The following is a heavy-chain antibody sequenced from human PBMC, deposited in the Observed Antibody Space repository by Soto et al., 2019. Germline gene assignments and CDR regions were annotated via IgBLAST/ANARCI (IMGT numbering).Heavy chain of an antibody. J-gene: IGHJ4*02. CDR2: ITSSGSNT. V-gene: IGHV3-48*03. D-gene: IGHD2-2*01. CDR1: GFTFSSYA. CDR3: AKVQYSYCSSTSCRHVYFDY. Sequence: GGSLRLSCSASGFTFSSYAMHWIRQAPGKGLEWVSYITSSGSNTFDAESVKGRFTISRDNTMNLLYLQMNSLRAEDTAVYYCAKVQYSYCSSTSCRHVYFDYWGQGTLVTVSS.